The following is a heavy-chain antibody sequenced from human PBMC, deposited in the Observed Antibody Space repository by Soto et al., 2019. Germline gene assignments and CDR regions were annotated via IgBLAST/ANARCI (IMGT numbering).Heavy chain of an antibody. CDR3: ASGGVAGGMDV. Sequence: GGSLRLSCVGSGLTFSNYWMHWVRQAQGQGLVWVSRIYNDGSSTGDADSVKGRCTISRDNAKNTLFLQMNSLRAEDTAVYYCASGGVAGGMDVWGQGTTVTVSS. CDR1: GLTFSNYW. V-gene: IGHV3-74*01. J-gene: IGHJ6*02. CDR2: IYNDGSST. D-gene: IGHD3-16*01.